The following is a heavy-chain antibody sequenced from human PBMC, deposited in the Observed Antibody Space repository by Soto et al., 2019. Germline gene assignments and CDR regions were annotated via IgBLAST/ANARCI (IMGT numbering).Heavy chain of an antibody. CDR1: GGSFSGYY. CDR2: INHSGST. CDR3: ARRGGTYSSGWYALYWFDP. V-gene: IGHV4-34*01. J-gene: IGHJ5*02. Sequence: SETLSLTSAVYGGSFSGYYWSWIRQPPGKGLEWIGEINHSGSTNYNPSLKSRVTISVDTSKNQFSLKLSSVTAADTAVYYCARRGGTYSSGWYALYWFDPWGQGTLVTVSS. D-gene: IGHD6-19*01.